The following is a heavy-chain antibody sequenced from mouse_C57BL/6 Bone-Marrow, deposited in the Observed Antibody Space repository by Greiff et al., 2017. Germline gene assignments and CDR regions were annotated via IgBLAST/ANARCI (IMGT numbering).Heavy chain of an antibody. CDR3: ARLGDGYYRYAMDY. CDR2: ITPSSGYT. V-gene: IGHV1-4*01. Sequence: QVHVKQSGAELARPGASVKMSCKASGYTFTSYTMHWVKQRPGQGLEWIGYITPSSGYTKYNQKFKDKATLTADKSSSTAYMQLSSLTCEDSAVYYCARLGDGYYRYAMDYWGQGTSVTVSS. CDR1: GYTFTSYT. J-gene: IGHJ4*01. D-gene: IGHD2-3*01.